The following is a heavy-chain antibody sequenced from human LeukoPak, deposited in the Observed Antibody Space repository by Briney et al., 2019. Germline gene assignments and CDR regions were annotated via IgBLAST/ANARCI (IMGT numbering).Heavy chain of an antibody. Sequence: GASVKVSCKASGYTFTGYYMHWVRQAPGQGLEWMGWINPNSGGTNYAQKFQGWVTMTRDTSISTAYMELSRLRSDDTAVYYCARDFNWRSSYFDYWGQGTLVTVSS. CDR3: ARDFNWRSSYFDY. V-gene: IGHV1-2*04. CDR1: GYTFTGYY. D-gene: IGHD1-20*01. CDR2: INPNSGGT. J-gene: IGHJ4*02.